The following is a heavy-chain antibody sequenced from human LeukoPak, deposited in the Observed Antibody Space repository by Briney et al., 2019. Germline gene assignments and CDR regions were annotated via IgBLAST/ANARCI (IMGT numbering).Heavy chain of an antibody. CDR2: ISAYNGST. D-gene: IGHD3-22*01. Sequence: ASMKVSCKASGYTFTSYGISWVRQAPGQGLEWMGWISAYNGSTNYAQKLQGRVTMTTDTSTSTAYMELRSLRSDDTAVYYCAGTYYYDSSGYYYSWFDPWGQGTLVTVSS. CDR1: GYTFTSYG. J-gene: IGHJ5*02. V-gene: IGHV1-18*01. CDR3: AGTYYYDSSGYYYSWFDP.